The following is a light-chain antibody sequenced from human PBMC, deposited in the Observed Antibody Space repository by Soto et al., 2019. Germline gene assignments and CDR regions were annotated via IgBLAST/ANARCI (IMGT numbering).Light chain of an antibody. V-gene: IGLV3-21*02. J-gene: IGLJ2*01. CDR3: QVWDSSSVQGV. CDR2: DDS. CDR1: NIGSKS. Sequence: SYELTQPPSVSVAPGQTARITCGGTNIGSKSVHWYQQKPGQAPVLVVYDDSDRPSGIPERFSGSNSGNTATLTISRVEAGDEADYYCQVWDSSSVQGVFGGGTKLTVL.